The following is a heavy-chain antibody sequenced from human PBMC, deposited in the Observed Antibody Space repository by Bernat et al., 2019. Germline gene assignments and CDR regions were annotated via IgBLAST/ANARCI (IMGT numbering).Heavy chain of an antibody. CDR3: ARGDGDYSIRYFDL. D-gene: IGHD4-17*01. J-gene: IGHJ2*01. Sequence: QVQLQESGPGLVKPSGTLSLTCTVSGGSISSSNWWSWVRQPPGKGLEWIGEINHSGSTNYNPSLKSRVTISVDTSKNQFSLRLTSVTAADTAVYYCARGDGDYSIRYFDLWGRGTLVTVSS. CDR1: GGSISSSNW. CDR2: INHSGST. V-gene: IGHV4-4*02.